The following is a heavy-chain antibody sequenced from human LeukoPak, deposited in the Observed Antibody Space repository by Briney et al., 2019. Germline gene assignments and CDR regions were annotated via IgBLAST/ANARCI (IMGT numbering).Heavy chain of an antibody. CDR3: AKDLGPLGSSWYNYYYYYGMDV. D-gene: IGHD6-13*01. CDR2: ISAYNGNT. CDR1: GYTFTSYG. J-gene: IGHJ6*02. Sequence: ASVKVSCKASGYTFTSYGISWVRQAPGQGLEWMGWISAYNGNTNYAQKPQGRVTMTTDTSTSTAYMELRSLRSDDTAVYYCAKDLGPLGSSWYNYYYYYGMDVWGQGTTVTVSS. V-gene: IGHV1-18*01.